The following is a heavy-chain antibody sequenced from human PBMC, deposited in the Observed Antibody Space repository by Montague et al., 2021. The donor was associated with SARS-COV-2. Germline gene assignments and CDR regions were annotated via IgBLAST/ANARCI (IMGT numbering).Heavy chain of an antibody. Sequence: SETLSLTCSVSRGSINNYYWSWIRQPPGKGLEWIGYISYSGSTDXNPSLKSRVTISVDTSKNQFSLKLSSVTAADTAVYYCARDSEDGYNYYFDNWGQGSLVTVSS. J-gene: IGHJ4*02. D-gene: IGHD5-24*01. CDR2: ISYSGST. CDR3: ARDSEDGYNYYFDN. CDR1: RGSINNYY. V-gene: IGHV4-59*01.